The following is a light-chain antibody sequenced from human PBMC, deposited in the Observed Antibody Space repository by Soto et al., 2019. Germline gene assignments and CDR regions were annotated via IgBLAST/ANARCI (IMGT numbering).Light chain of an antibody. CDR3: QLYGSPPLYT. Sequence: EVVLTQSPGTLSLSPGERAALSCRASQSVSSTYLAWYQQKPGQAPRLLIYGASSMATGIPDRFSGSGSGTDFTLTISRLEPEDFAVYYCQLYGSPPLYTFGQGTKLEI. V-gene: IGKV3-20*01. CDR1: QSVSSTY. CDR2: GAS. J-gene: IGKJ2*01.